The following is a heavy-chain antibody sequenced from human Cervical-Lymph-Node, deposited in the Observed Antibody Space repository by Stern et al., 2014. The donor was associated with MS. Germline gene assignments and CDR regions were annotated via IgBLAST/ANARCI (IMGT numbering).Heavy chain of an antibody. J-gene: IGHJ4*02. CDR2: IYGDDDK. CDR3: AHGREIRLWAAY. V-gene: IGHV2-5*02. Sequence: QITLKESGPTLVKPTQTLTLTCTFSGFSLSTSGVGVGWIRQPPGKALEWLALIYGDDDKRYSPSLKSRLTITKDTSKNQVVLTMTNMYPVDTATYYCAHGREIRLWAAYWGQGTLVTVSS. D-gene: IGHD5-18*01. CDR1: GFSLSTSGVG.